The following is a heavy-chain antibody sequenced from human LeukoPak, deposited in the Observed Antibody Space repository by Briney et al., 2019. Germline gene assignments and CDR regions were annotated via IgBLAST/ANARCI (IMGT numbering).Heavy chain of an antibody. J-gene: IGHJ4*02. CDR3: ARDRWGYYGSGYPYYFDY. CDR2: IIPILGIA. V-gene: IGHV1-69*04. D-gene: IGHD3-10*01. CDR1: GGTFSSYA. Sequence: ASVKVSCKASGGTFSSYAISWVRQAPGQGLEWMGRIIPILGIANYAQKFQGRVTITADKSTSTAYMELSSLRSEDTAVYYCARDRWGYYGSGYPYYFDYWGQGTLVTVSS.